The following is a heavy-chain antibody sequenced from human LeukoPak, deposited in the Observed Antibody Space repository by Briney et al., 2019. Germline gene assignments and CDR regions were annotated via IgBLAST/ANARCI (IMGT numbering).Heavy chain of an antibody. V-gene: IGHV1-18*01. CDR3: ARDRFTVNNPYNWFDP. CDR1: GYTFTSYG. Sequence: ASVKVSCKASGYTFTSYGISWVRQAPGQGLEWMGWISAYNGNTNYALKLQGRVTMTTDTSTSTAYMELRSLRSDDTAVYYCARDRFTVNNPYNWFDPWGQGTLVTVSS. CDR2: ISAYNGNT. D-gene: IGHD4-17*01. J-gene: IGHJ5*02.